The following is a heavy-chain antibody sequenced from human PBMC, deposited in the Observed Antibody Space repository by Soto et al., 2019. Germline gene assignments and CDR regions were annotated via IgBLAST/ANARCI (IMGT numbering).Heavy chain of an antibody. CDR1: GGSISSGGYY. J-gene: IGHJ4*02. Sequence: QVQLQESGPGLVKPSQTLSLTCTVSGGSISSGGYYWSWIRQHPGKGLEWIGYIYYSGSTYYNPSRKSRVTISVDTSKNQFSLKLSSVTAADTAVYYCARYDILTGYYSPPDWGQGTLVTVSS. CDR3: ARYDILTGYYSPPD. CDR2: IYYSGST. V-gene: IGHV4-31*03. D-gene: IGHD3-9*01.